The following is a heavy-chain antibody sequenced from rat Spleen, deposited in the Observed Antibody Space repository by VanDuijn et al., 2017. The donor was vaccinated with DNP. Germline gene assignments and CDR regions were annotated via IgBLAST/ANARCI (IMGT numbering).Heavy chain of an antibody. J-gene: IGHJ2*01. V-gene: IGHV5-27*01. CDR3: TSNPHIRTAAPFDY. CDR1: GFTFSNYY. CDR2: LSTGGGIT. Sequence: EVQLVESGGGLVQPGRSLKLSCAASGFTFSNYYMAWVRQAPTKGLELVAYLSTGGGITYYRDSVKGRFTLSRDNAESTLYLQMDSLRSEDTATYYCTSNPHIRTAAPFDYWGQGVMVTVSS. D-gene: IGHD3-8*01.